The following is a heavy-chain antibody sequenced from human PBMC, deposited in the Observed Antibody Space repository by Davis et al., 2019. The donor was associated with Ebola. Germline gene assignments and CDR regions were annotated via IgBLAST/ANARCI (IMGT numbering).Heavy chain of an antibody. Sequence: PGGSLRLSCAASGFTFSSYGMHWVRQAPGKGLEWVAVISYDGSNKYYADSVKGRFTISRDNAKNSLYLQMNSLRAEDTAVYYCAKVLQATNILATTYYYYALDVWGQGTTVTVS. CDR3: AKVLQATNILATTYYYYALDV. CDR1: GFTFSSYG. CDR2: ISYDGSNK. J-gene: IGHJ6*02. D-gene: IGHD5-12*01. V-gene: IGHV3-30*18.